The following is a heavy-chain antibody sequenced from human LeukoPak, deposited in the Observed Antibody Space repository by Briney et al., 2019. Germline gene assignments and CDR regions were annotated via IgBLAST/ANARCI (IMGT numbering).Heavy chain of an antibody. J-gene: IGHJ4*02. CDR1: GGSISSSSYY. D-gene: IGHD3-9*01. Sequence: PSETLSLTCTVSGGSISSSSYYWRWLRQPPGKGVEWIGSIYYSGSTYYNPSLKSRVTISVDTSKNQFSLKLSSVTAADTAVYYCARLILTGYYIVYWGQGTLVTVSS. V-gene: IGHV4-39*01. CDR2: IYYSGST. CDR3: ARLILTGYYIVY.